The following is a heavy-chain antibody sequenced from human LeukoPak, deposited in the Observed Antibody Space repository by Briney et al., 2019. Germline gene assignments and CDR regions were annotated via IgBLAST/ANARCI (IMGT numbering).Heavy chain of an antibody. D-gene: IGHD3-22*01. CDR2: MYYSGST. J-gene: IGHJ5*02. Sequence: SETLSLTCTVSGGSITSGDYYWSWIRQPPGKGLKWIAYMYYSGSTYYNPSLKRRVNISADTSKNQFSLKLSSVTAADTAVYYCARPYYYDSRIDPWGQGTLVTVSS. V-gene: IGHV4-30-4*01. CDR1: GGSITSGDYY. CDR3: ARPYYYDSRIDP.